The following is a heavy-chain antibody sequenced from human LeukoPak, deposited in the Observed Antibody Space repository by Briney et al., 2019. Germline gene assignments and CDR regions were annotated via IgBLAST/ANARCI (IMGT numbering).Heavy chain of an antibody. CDR1: GFTFSSYA. Sequence: GGSLRLSCAASGFTFSSYAMSWVRQAPGKRRERVSAISGSGGSTYYADSVKGRFTISRDNSKNTLYLQMNSLRAEDTAVYYCAKDDAWIQLWSYFDYWGQGTLVTVSS. J-gene: IGHJ4*02. CDR3: AKDDAWIQLWSYFDY. CDR2: ISGSGGST. V-gene: IGHV3-23*01. D-gene: IGHD5-18*01.